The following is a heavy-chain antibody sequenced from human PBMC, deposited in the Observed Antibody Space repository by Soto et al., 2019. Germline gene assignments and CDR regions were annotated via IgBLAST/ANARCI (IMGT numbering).Heavy chain of an antibody. D-gene: IGHD2-2*01. CDR3: ARYCSGAGCYGGAAGAGNFFDY. Sequence: PSETLSLTCTVSGGSISSTSHCWGWVRQPPGKGLEWVAILCYGGGTFYNLSLKSRITISVDTSKNLLSLRLTSVTAADTAVYYCARYCSGAGCYGGAAGAGNFFDYWGQGALVTVSS. CDR1: GGSISSTSHC. J-gene: IGHJ4*02. CDR2: LCYGGGT. V-gene: IGHV4-39*01.